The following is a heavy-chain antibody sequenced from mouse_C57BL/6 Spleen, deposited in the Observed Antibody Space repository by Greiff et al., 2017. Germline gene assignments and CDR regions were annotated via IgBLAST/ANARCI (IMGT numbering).Heavy chain of an antibody. Sequence: QVQLQQSGAELVKPGASVKISCKASGYAFSSYWLNWVKQRPGKGLEWIGQIYPGDGDTNYNGKFKGKATLTADKSSSTAYMQLSSLTSEDSAVYFCARRGLYDDEDYYAMDYWGQGTSVTVSS. CDR2: IYPGDGDT. CDR3: ARRGLYDDEDYYAMDY. CDR1: GYAFSSYW. D-gene: IGHD2-4*01. J-gene: IGHJ4*01. V-gene: IGHV1-80*01.